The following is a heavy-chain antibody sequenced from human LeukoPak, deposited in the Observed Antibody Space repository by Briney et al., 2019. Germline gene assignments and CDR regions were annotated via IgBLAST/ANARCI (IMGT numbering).Heavy chain of an antibody. CDR1: GFTFGDYA. Sequence: GGSLRLSCAGSGFTFGDYAMHWVRQAPGKGLEWVSGISGSGGTTYYADSVKGRFTISRDNSKNTLYLQMNSLRAEDTAVYYCAKGLRFGELLRNAFDIWGQGTMVTVSS. CDR3: AKGLRFGELLRNAFDI. V-gene: IGHV3-23*01. CDR2: ISGSGGTT. D-gene: IGHD3-10*01. J-gene: IGHJ3*02.